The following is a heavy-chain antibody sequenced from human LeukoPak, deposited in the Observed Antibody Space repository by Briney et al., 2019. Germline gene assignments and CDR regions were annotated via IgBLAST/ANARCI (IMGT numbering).Heavy chain of an antibody. CDR2: IYTDDTT. Sequence: GGSLRLSCAASGFTVGHYYMSWVRQAPGKGLECVSVIYTDDTTYYADSVRGRFTISRDNSKNTLYLQMNSLRAEDAAVYFCAKAPVTSCRGAYCYPFDSWGQGTLVTVSS. J-gene: IGHJ4*02. CDR1: GFTVGHYY. V-gene: IGHV3-53*01. CDR3: AKAPVTSCRGAYCYPFDS. D-gene: IGHD2-21*01.